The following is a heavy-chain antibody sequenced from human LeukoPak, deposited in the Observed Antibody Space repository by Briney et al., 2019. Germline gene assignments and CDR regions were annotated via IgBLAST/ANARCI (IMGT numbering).Heavy chain of an antibody. J-gene: IGHJ5*02. CDR1: GGTFSSYA. CDR3: ARLYYDILTGYYGNWFDP. Sequence: ALVKVSCKASGGTFSSYAISWVRQAPGQGLEWMGGIVPFFGTANYEKKFQGRVTITADKSTSTAYMELSSLRSEDTAVYYCARLYYDILTGYYGNWFDPWGQGTLVTVSS. V-gene: IGHV1-69*06. CDR2: IVPFFGTA. D-gene: IGHD3-9*01.